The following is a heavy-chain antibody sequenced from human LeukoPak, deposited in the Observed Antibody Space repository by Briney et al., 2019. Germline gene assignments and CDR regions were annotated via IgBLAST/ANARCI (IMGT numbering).Heavy chain of an antibody. D-gene: IGHD1-26*01. CDR1: VGSISSGDYN. CDR2: IYTTGST. CDR3: ARWGLSGDYSYLDY. Sequence: PSQTLSLTCTVSVGSISSGDYNWSWIRQPPGKGLEWIGFIYTTGSTNYNPSLKSRVTISVDTSRNQFSLKLTSVTAADTAVYYCARWGLSGDYSYLDYWGQGTLVTVSS. J-gene: IGHJ4*02. V-gene: IGHV4-30-4*01.